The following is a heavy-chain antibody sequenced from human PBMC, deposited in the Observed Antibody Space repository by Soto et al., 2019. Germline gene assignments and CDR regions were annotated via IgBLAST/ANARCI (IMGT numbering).Heavy chain of an antibody. CDR1: GGTFSSYA. CDR2: IIPIFGTA. CDR3: ARGPCVAGAGTGYYYDDGMDV. Sequence: SVKVSCKASGGTFSSYAISWVRQAPGQGLEWMGGIIPIFGTANYAQKFQGRVTITADESTSTAYMELRSLRSDDTAVYYCARGPCVAGAGTGYYYDDGMDVWGQGTTVNVYS. D-gene: IGHD6-19*01. V-gene: IGHV1-69*13. J-gene: IGHJ6*02.